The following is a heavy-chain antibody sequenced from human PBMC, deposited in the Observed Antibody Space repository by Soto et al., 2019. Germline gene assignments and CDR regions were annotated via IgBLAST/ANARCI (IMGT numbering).Heavy chain of an antibody. D-gene: IGHD2-8*01. CDR1: GYTFTTYD. V-gene: IGHV1-18*01. CDR3: ARDPYNVLMVNAPNLYGMDV. CDR2: ISTYNGNT. J-gene: IGHJ6*02. Sequence: ASVKVSCKASGYTFTTYDISWVRQAPGQGLEWMGRISTYNGNTNYPQSLQGRLTMTTDTSTTTACMELRSLRSDDTAVYYCARDPYNVLMVNAPNLYGMDVWGQGTTVTVSS.